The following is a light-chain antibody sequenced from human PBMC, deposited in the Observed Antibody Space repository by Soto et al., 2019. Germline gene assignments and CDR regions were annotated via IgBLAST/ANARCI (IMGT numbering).Light chain of an antibody. Sequence: LTQPASVAGSPGQSITISCAGTSSDVGGYDFVSWYQHHPGRAPKLLIYEVSGRPSGVSYRFSGSKSGNTASLIISGLQAEDEAYYYCSSYGSSGTSVFGTGTKVTVL. CDR3: SSYGSSGTSV. V-gene: IGLV2-14*01. CDR2: EVS. J-gene: IGLJ1*01. CDR1: SSDVGGYDF.